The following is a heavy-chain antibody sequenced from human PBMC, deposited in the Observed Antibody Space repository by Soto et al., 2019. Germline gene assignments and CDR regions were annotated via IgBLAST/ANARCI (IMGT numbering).Heavy chain of an antibody. J-gene: IGHJ6*02. V-gene: IGHV4-59*01. CDR2: IYYSGST. CDR1: GGSISSYY. CDR3: ARDRVAEAGYYYYGMDV. Sequence: SETLSLTCTVSGGSISSYYWSWIRQPPGKGLEWIGYIYYSGSTNYNPSLKSRVTISVDTSKNQFSLKLSSVTAADTAVYYCARDRVAEAGYYYYGMDVWGQGTTVT. D-gene: IGHD6-13*01.